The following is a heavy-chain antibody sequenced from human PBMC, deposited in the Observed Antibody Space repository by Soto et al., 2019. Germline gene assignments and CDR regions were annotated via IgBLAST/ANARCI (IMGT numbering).Heavy chain of an antibody. J-gene: IGHJ4*02. CDR1: DYTFNSYG. Sequence: QVQLVQSGDELKKPGASVKVSCKASDYTFNSYGISWVRKAPGQGLEWMGWLSGDNGDIKYAQKFQGRVTMTTDISTSTGYMELMSLSSDDTAVYFCAGSRGFGFDFWGQGTLVTVSS. V-gene: IGHV1-18*01. CDR3: AGSRGFGFDF. D-gene: IGHD2-15*01. CDR2: LSGDNGDI.